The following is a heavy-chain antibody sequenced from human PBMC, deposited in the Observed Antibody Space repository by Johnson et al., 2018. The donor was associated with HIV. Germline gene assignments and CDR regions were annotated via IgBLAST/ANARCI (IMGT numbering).Heavy chain of an antibody. V-gene: IGHV3-30*03. D-gene: IGHD5-24*01. J-gene: IGHJ3*02. CDR3: ASATVMATLSLGPWYPFDI. CDR1: EFTFSSYG. Sequence: VHLVESGGAVVQPGGSLRLSCAASEFTFSSYGMHWVRQAPGKGLAWVALISYDGNNKYYADSVTGRFTFSRNNSKNTLYLQINSLRAEDTAVYYCASATVMATLSLGPWYPFDIGGQGTMVPVSS. CDR2: ISYDGNNK.